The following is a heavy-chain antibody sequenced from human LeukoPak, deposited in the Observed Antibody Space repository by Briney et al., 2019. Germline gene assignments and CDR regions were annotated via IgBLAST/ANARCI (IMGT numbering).Heavy chain of an antibody. CDR2: IYPGDSVT. J-gene: IGHJ6*02. CDR3: ARFRGEVVPAYYYYYGMDV. V-gene: IGHV5-51*01. D-gene: IGHD2-2*01. Sequence: GESLKISCKGSGYSFTSYWIGWVRQMPGKGLEWMGIIYPGDSVTRYSPSFQGQVTISADKSISTAYLQWSSLKASDTAMYYCARFRGEVVPAYYYYYGMDVWGQGTTVTVSS. CDR1: GYSFTSYW.